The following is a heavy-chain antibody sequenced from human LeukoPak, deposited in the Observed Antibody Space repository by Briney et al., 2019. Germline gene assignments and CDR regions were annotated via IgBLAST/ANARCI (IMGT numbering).Heavy chain of an antibody. Sequence: PGGSLRLSCAASGFTFSDYYMSWLRQAPGKGLEWVSYISSSGSTIYYADSVKGRFTISRDNAKNSLYLQMNSLRAEDTAVYYCARDLDPSYCGGDCHSGFDYWGQGTLVTVSS. J-gene: IGHJ4*02. V-gene: IGHV3-11*01. CDR3: ARDLDPSYCGGDCHSGFDY. CDR2: ISSSGSTI. CDR1: GFTFSDYY. D-gene: IGHD2-21*02.